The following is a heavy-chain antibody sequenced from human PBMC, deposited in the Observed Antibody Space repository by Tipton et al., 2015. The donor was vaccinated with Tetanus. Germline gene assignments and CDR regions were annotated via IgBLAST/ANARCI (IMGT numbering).Heavy chain of an antibody. CDR3: ARPIVGARYYFDY. CDR2: ISPRATYR. J-gene: IGHJ4*02. Sequence: SLRLSCAASGFAFSSYSMNWVRQAPGKGLEWVSSISPRATYRYYADSVKGRFTISRDSANNSLYLQMNSLRAEDTAVYDCARPIVGARYYFDYWGQGTLVTVSS. D-gene: IGHD1-26*01. V-gene: IGHV3-21*01. CDR1: GFAFSSYS.